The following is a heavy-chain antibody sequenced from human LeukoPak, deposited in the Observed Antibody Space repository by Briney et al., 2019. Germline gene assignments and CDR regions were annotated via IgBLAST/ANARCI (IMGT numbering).Heavy chain of an antibody. V-gene: IGHV5-51*01. CDR1: GYSFATHW. Sequence: GESLKISCKGSGYSFATHWIGWVRQMPGKGLEWMGIIYPGDSETRYSPSFQGQVTISADKSISTAYLQWRSLKASDTAMYYCARHSEEYTSTSRFDPWGQGTLVTVSS. D-gene: IGHD6-6*01. J-gene: IGHJ5*02. CDR3: ARHSEEYTSTSRFDP. CDR2: IYPGDSET.